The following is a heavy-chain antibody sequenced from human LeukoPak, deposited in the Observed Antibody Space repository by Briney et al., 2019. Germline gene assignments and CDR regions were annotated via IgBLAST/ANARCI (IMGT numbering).Heavy chain of an antibody. CDR1: GYTFTGYY. V-gene: IGHV1-18*04. CDR3: ARVGSGYYYMDV. J-gene: IGHJ6*03. Sequence: ASVKVSCKASGYTFTGYYMHRVRQAPGQGLEWMGWISAYNGNTNYAQKLQGRVTMTTDASTSTAYMELRSLRSDDTAVYYCARVGSGYYYMDVRGKGTTVTVSS. D-gene: IGHD6-19*01. CDR2: ISAYNGNT.